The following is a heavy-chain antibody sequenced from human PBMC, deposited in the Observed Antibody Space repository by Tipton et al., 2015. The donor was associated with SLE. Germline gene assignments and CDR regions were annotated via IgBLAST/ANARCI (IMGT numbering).Heavy chain of an antibody. Sequence: SLRLSCAASGFTFSNAWMSWVRQAPGKGLEWVSSISSSSRYIYHAESLKGRFTISRDNAKNSLYLQMNSLRAEDTAVYYCARAQYCSGGNCYDFFDSWGQGTLVTVSS. CDR3: ARAQYCSGGNCYDFFDS. CDR2: ISSSSRYI. D-gene: IGHD2-15*01. V-gene: IGHV3-21*01. J-gene: IGHJ4*02. CDR1: GFTFSNAW.